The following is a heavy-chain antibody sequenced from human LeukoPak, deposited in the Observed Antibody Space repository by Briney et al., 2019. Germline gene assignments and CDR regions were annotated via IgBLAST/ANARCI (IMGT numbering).Heavy chain of an antibody. J-gene: IGHJ4*02. V-gene: IGHV3-7*05. CDR1: GFTFSTFS. CDR2: LRVDGCE. D-gene: IGHD3-16*01. Sequence: PGGSLRLSCAASGFTFSTFSMTWVRHSAGKGLQCVARLRVDGCEYYLDSVKGRFTISRDNAKNSLYLQINDLRVEDTAVYYCAKGSWGDNWGQGTLVTVSS. CDR3: AKGSWGDN.